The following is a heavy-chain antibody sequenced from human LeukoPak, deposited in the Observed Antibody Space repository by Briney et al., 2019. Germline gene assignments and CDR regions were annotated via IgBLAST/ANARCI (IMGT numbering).Heavy chain of an antibody. CDR1: GGSISSGGYY. Sequence: PSETLSLTCTVSGGSISSGGYYWSWIRQHPGKGLEWIGYIHYSGSTYYNPSLKSRVTISVDTSKNQFSLKLSSVTAADTAVYYCARDSHHHRSDYWGQGTLVTVSS. CDR3: ARDSHHHRSDY. V-gene: IGHV4-31*03. J-gene: IGHJ4*02. CDR2: IHYSGST.